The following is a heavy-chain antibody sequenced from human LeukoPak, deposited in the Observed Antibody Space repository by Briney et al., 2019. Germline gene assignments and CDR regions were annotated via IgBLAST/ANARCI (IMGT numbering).Heavy chain of an antibody. CDR1: GGSISSFY. V-gene: IGHV4-59*01. CDR2: IYASGRT. CDR3: ARGGRYYDSRGHHREYYFDF. J-gene: IGHJ4*02. Sequence: SETLSLTCTVSGGSISSFYWSWIRQPPEKGLEWIGYIYASGRTNYNPSLRSRVTISVDTSNNQFSLRLSSVTAADTAVYYCARGGRYYDSRGHHREYYFDFWGQGTLVTVSS. D-gene: IGHD3-22*01.